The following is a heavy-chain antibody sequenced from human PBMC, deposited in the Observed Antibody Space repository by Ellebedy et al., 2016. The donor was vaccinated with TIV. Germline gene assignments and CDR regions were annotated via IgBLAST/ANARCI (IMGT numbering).Heavy chain of an antibody. Sequence: ASVKVSCKASGYSFSDYYVHWVRQAPGQGLEWMGWINPKSGGTNYAHKFQGRVTMTRDTSITTAYMELSRLRSDDTAVFFCARGYCSGGACYSFLDSWGQGTLVTVSS. CDR3: ARGYCSGGACYSFLDS. CDR2: INPKSGGT. CDR1: GYSFSDYY. D-gene: IGHD2-15*01. V-gene: IGHV1-2*02. J-gene: IGHJ4*02.